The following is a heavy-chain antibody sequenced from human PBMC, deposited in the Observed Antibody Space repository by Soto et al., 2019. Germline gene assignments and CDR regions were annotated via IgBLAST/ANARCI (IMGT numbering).Heavy chain of an antibody. Sequence: SETLSLTCTVSGGSISSYYWSWIRQPPGKGLEWIGYIYYSGSTNYNPSLKSRVTISVDTSKNQFSLKLSSVTAADTAVDYCARRREYSGYHPGSYYYYYMDVWGKGTTVTVSS. D-gene: IGHD5-12*01. CDR3: ARRREYSGYHPGSYYYYYMDV. CDR1: GGSISSYY. CDR2: IYYSGST. V-gene: IGHV4-59*08. J-gene: IGHJ6*03.